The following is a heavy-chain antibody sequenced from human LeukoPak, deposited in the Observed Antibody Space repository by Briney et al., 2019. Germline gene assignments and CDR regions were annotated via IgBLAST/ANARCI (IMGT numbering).Heavy chain of an antibody. V-gene: IGHV1-2*02. CDR1: GYTFAGYY. CDR2: INPNSGGT. Sequence: ASVKVSCKASGYTFAGYYIHWVRQAPGQGLECMGWINPNSGGTNYAQKFQGRVTMTRDTSISTAYMELSRLRSDYTAVYYCARGGSGSYFSWLDPWGQGTLVTVSS. CDR3: ARGGSGSYFSWLDP. J-gene: IGHJ5*02. D-gene: IGHD3-10*01.